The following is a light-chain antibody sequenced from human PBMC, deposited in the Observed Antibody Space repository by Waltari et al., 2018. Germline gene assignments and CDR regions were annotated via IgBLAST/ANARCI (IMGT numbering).Light chain of an antibody. CDR2: GFS. CDR3: CSYAGNSIYV. J-gene: IGLJ1*01. Sequence: QSALTQPASVSGSPGQSITISCTGTTSDVGSYTLVSWYQHHPGKAPKLIIFGFSERPSGGSNRFSGSKSGNTASLAISGLQAEDEADYHCCSYAGNSIYVFGTGTRVTVL. CDR1: TSDVGSYTL. V-gene: IGLV2-23*02.